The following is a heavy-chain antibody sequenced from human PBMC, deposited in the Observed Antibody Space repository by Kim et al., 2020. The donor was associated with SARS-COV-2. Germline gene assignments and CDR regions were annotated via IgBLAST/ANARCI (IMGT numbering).Heavy chain of an antibody. Sequence: KSRDYADSVKGRFTISRDNAKSTVYLQMNGLRAEDTGVYFCVRDGDHLPDHWGQGTLVTVSS. CDR3: VRDGDHLPDH. CDR2: KSR. J-gene: IGHJ4*02. V-gene: IGHV3-74*01.